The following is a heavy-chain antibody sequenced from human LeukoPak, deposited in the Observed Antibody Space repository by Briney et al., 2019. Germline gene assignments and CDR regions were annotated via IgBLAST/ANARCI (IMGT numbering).Heavy chain of an antibody. D-gene: IGHD5-12*01. V-gene: IGHV3-30*04. Sequence: GGSLRLSCAASGFTFSSYAMHWVRQAPGKGLEWVAVISYDGSNKYYADSVKGRFTISRDNSKNTLYLQMNSLRAEDTAVYYCAREVDIVATIFDYWGQGTLVTVSS. CDR1: GFTFSSYA. J-gene: IGHJ4*02. CDR3: AREVDIVATIFDY. CDR2: ISYDGSNK.